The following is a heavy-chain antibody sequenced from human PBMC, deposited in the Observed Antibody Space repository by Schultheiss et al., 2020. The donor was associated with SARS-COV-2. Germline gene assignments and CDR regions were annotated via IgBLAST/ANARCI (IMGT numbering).Heavy chain of an antibody. CDR1: GFTFSSYA. CDR2: ISGSGGST. D-gene: IGHD6-13*01. CDR3: VRDPDFYSSPWFDS. V-gene: IGHV3-23*01. Sequence: GGSLRLSCAASGFTFSSYAMSWVRQAPGKGLEWVSAISGSGGSTYYADSVKGRFTISRDNSNDTVYLQMNSLRVEDTAVYFCVRDPDFYSSPWFDSWGQGTLVTVSS. J-gene: IGHJ5*01.